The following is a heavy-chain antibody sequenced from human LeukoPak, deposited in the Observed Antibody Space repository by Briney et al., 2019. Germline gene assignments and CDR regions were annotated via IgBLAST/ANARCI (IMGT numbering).Heavy chain of an antibody. Sequence: GGSLRLSCPASPFTVIDHYMTWVRQAPGRGLDWVAAIYPGGSTYYADSVKGRFTISRDKSKNTLYLQMNTLGAEETAVYYCARGAGVSHYYYYAMDIWGQGTTVTVSS. CDR3: ARGAGVSHYYYYAMDI. V-gene: IGHV3-66*02. J-gene: IGHJ6*02. CDR1: PFTVIDHY. CDR2: IYPGGST. D-gene: IGHD2-21*01.